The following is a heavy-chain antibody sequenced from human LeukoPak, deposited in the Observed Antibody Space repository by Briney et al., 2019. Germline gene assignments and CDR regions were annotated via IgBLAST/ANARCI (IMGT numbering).Heavy chain of an antibody. D-gene: IGHD3-22*01. CDR3: ARSPKTYYYDSSGPCDY. CDR1: GFTFSNYW. J-gene: IGHJ4*02. CDR2: ISSSSSYI. Sequence: TGGSLRLSCAASGFTFSNYWMTWVRQAPGKGLEWVSSISSSSSYIYYADSVKGRFTISRDNAKNSLYLQMNSLRAEDTAVYYCARSPKTYYYDSSGPCDYWGQGTLVTVSS. V-gene: IGHV3-21*01.